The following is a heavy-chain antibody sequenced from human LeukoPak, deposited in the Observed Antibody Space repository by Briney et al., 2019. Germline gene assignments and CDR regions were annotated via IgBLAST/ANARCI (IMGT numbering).Heavy chain of an antibody. Sequence: GGSLRLSCAASGFTFSSYGMHWVRQAPGKGLEWVAVISYDGSNKYYADSVKGRFTISRDNARNSVFLQMNSLRAEDTAVYYCGRWSAAFDYWGQGTLVTVSS. CDR3: GRWSAAFDY. CDR1: GFTFSSYG. V-gene: IGHV3-30*03. J-gene: IGHJ4*02. D-gene: IGHD4-23*01. CDR2: ISYDGSNK.